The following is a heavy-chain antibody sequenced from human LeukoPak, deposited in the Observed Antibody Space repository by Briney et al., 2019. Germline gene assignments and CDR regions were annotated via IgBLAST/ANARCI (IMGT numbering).Heavy chain of an antibody. CDR3: ARVVAGTRDAFDI. CDR2: VYYSGST. J-gene: IGHJ3*02. Sequence: PSETLSLTCTVSGGSISGYYWSWIRQPPGKGLEWIGYVYYSGSTNSNPSLRSRVTMSVDTSKIQFSLKLSSVTAADTAVYYCARVVAGTRDAFDIWGQGTMVTVSS. D-gene: IGHD6-19*01. V-gene: IGHV4-59*01. CDR1: GGSISGYY.